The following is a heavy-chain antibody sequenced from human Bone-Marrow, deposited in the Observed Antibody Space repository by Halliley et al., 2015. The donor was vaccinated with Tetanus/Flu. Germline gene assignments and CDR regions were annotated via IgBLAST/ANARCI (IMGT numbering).Heavy chain of an antibody. CDR1: GFNFGNYE. CDR2: ISGSGNTI. D-gene: IGHD3-3*01. Sequence: SLRLSCAASGFNFGNYEMNWVRHVPGKGLEWVSYISGSGNTIYYADSVKGRFTISRDNAKNSLFLQMNTLRVEDTAFYYCVKDRRVVTMGGMDINNFDSWGQGTLVTVSS. J-gene: IGHJ4*02. V-gene: IGHV3-48*03. CDR3: VKDRRVVTMGGMDINNFDS.